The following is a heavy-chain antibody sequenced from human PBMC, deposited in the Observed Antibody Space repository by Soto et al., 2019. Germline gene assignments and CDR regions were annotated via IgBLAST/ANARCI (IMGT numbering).Heavy chain of an antibody. CDR2: ISSSSSYI. D-gene: IGHD6-19*01. Sequence: EVQLVESGGGLVKPGGSLRLSCAASGFTFSSYSMNWVRQAPGKGLEWVSSISSSSSYIYYADSVKGRFTISRDNAKNSLYLQMNSLRAEDTAVYYCARLGGWDYYYYGMDVWGQGTTVTVSS. J-gene: IGHJ6*02. CDR1: GFTFSSYS. CDR3: ARLGGWDYYYYGMDV. V-gene: IGHV3-21*01.